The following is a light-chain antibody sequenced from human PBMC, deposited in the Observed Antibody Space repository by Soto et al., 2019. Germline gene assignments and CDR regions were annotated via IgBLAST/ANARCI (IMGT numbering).Light chain of an antibody. CDR3: QQHNTWPKT. Sequence: EIVMTQSPATLSVSXXXRATLSCRASQSVSSNLPWDQQKPGQTPRLLLYGASTRATGVPARFSGSGSGTDFTLTISSLQSEDAAVYYCQQHNTWPKTFGQGTKVEIK. CDR1: QSVSSN. CDR2: GAS. J-gene: IGKJ1*01. V-gene: IGKV3-15*01.